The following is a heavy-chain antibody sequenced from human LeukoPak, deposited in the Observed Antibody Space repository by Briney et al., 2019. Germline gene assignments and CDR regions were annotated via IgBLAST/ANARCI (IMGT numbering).Heavy chain of an antibody. CDR2: VNTNTGNP. D-gene: IGHD3-22*01. V-gene: IGHV7-4-1*01. Sequence: ASVKVSCKASGYTFTRNTINWVRQAPGQELEWMGWVNTNTGNPTYAQGFTGRFVFSSDTSVSTAYLQIGSLKAEDTAVYYCVTNFDSSGYFGYWGQGTLVTVSS. CDR3: VTNFDSSGYFGY. J-gene: IGHJ4*02. CDR1: GYTFTRNT.